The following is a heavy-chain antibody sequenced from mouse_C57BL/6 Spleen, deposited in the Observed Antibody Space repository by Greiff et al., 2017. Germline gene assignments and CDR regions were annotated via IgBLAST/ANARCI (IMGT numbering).Heavy chain of an antibody. CDR2: IYPGSGST. V-gene: IGHV1-55*01. CDR3: ARRRAITSVVGDD. Sequence: QVQLQQPGAELVKPGASVKMSCKASGYTFTSYWITWVKQRPGQGLEWIGDIYPGSGSTNYNEKFKSKATLTVDTSSSTAYMQLSSLTSEDSAVYDCARRRAITSVVGDDWGQGTTLTVSS. CDR1: GYTFTSYW. D-gene: IGHD1-1*01. J-gene: IGHJ2*01.